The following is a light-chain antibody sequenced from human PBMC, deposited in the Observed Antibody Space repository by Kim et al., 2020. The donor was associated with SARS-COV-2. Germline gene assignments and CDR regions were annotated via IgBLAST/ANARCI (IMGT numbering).Light chain of an antibody. V-gene: IGLV3-1*01. CDR2: QDS. Sequence: SYELTQPPSVSVSPGQTASITCSGDKLGDKYDCWYQQKPGQCPVVGIYQDSKRPSGSPERFSGSNTGNTATLTISGTQAMDEADYYCQAWDSGTGVFGGG. J-gene: IGLJ2*01. CDR3: QAWDSGTGV. CDR1: KLGDKY.